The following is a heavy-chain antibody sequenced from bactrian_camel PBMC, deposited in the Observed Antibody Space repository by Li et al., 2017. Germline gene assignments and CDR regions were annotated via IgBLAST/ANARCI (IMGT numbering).Heavy chain of an antibody. V-gene: IGHV3S1*01. Sequence: HVQLVESGGGSVQVGGSLRLSCEASGYKYNDYCMGWFRQGPGKEREWVGHFDSDGASGIADPVKGRFTISQDKAKHMLYLQMDSLKTEDTAMYHCASDPCSTFRGLGQDEYDYWGQGTQVTVS. D-gene: IGHD1*01. J-gene: IGHJ4*01. CDR1: GYKYNDYC. CDR3: ASDPCSTFRGLGQDEYDY. CDR2: FDSDGAS.